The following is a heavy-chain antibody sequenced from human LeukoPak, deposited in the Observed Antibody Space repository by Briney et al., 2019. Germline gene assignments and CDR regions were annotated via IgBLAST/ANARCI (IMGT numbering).Heavy chain of an antibody. CDR3: ARSEYSAHDSYFDY. D-gene: IGHD5-12*01. CDR2: IYYSGNT. Sequence: PSETLSLTCTVSGVSVSSYYWSWIRQPPGKGLEWIGYIYYSGNTNYNPSLKSRDAISIDTSKNQFSLKLSSVTAADTAVYYCARSEYSAHDSYFDYWGQGTLVTVSS. V-gene: IGHV4-59*02. CDR1: GVSVSSYY. J-gene: IGHJ4*02.